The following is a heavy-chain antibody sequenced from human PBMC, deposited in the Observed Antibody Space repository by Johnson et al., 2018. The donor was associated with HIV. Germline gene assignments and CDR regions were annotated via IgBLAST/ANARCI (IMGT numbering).Heavy chain of an antibody. CDR2: LKSKVDGGTT. CDR3: TTEGDAFDI. CDR1: GFPFSNAW. V-gene: IGHV3-15*01. Sequence: MQLVESGGGVVHPGGSLRLSCRASGFPFSNAWMNWVRQAPGKGLEWVGRLKSKVDGGTTDYAAPVKDRFTISRDDSKNTLYLQMSSLRTEDAAVYYCTTEGDAFDIWGQGTMVTVSS. J-gene: IGHJ3*02.